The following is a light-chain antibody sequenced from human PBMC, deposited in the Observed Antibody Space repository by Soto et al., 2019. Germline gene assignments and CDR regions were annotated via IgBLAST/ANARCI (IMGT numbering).Light chain of an antibody. CDR1: QSVSSN. V-gene: IGKV3-15*01. CDR3: QQYNTGPPKT. Sequence: EIVMTQSPATLSVSPGERATLSCRARQSVSSNLAWYQQKPGQAPRLLIYGASPRDTGIPARFSGSGSGTEFSLTSSRLQSEDFAVYYCQQYNTGPPKTFGQGTKLEIK. J-gene: IGKJ2*01. CDR2: GAS.